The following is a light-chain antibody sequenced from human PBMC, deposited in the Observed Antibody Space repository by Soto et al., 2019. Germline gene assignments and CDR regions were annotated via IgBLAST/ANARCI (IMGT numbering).Light chain of an antibody. J-gene: IGKJ5*01. CDR1: QNINNY. CDR3: QQYENLPT. CDR2: DAS. V-gene: IGKV1-33*01. Sequence: DIQLTQSPSSLSASVGDRVALTCQASQNINNYLHWYQQKPGRAPKLLIYDASNLEAGVPSRFRGSGSGTDFTFTISRLQPEDIATHYCQQYENLPTFGQGTRLEIK.